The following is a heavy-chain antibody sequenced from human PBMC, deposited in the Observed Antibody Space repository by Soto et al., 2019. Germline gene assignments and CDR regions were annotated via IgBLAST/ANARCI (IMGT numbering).Heavy chain of an antibody. CDR3: ARYGSGGSSYEWRSSLFDY. Sequence: QVQLQESGPGLVKPSQTLSLTCTVSGGSISIGDSYWSWIRQPHGKGLEWIGYIYYSGSTYYNPALQSRVTVPGDPSKNQFSLKLSSVTGADTAVYACARYGSGGSSYEWRSSLFDYWGQGTLVTVSS. D-gene: IGHD2-15*01. V-gene: IGHV4-30-4*01. CDR2: IYYSGST. J-gene: IGHJ4*02. CDR1: GGSISIGDSY.